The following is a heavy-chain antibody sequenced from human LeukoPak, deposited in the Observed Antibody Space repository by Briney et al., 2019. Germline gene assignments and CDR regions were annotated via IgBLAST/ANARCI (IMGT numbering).Heavy chain of an antibody. CDR2: ITSSSSAM. D-gene: IGHD2/OR15-2a*01. Sequence: GGPLRLSCAASGFAFSVFSMTCVSEAPGKELEWVSYITSSSSAMYYADSVKGRFTISRDDAKDSLFLQMNSLRAADTAVYYCARSFLTHSIYYFDYWGQGVLVTVSS. CDR1: GFAFSVFS. J-gene: IGHJ4*02. CDR3: ARSFLTHSIYYFDY. V-gene: IGHV3-48*01.